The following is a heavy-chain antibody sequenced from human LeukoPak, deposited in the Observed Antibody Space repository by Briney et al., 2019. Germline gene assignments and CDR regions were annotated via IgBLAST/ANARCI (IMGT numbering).Heavy chain of an antibody. D-gene: IGHD2-8*01. CDR1: GYTFTSYG. CDR2: ISAYNGNT. J-gene: IGHJ6*02. V-gene: IGHV1-18*01. Sequence: ASVKVSCKASGYTFTSYGISWVRQAPGQGLEWMGWISAYNGNTSYAQKLQGRVTMTTDTSTSTAYMELRSLRSDDTAVYYCARDLPYCTNGVCYIDRYYYYGMDVWGQGTTVTVSS. CDR3: ARDLPYCTNGVCYIDRYYYYGMDV.